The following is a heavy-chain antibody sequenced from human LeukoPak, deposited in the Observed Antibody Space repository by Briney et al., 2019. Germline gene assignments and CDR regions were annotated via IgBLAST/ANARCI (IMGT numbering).Heavy chain of an antibody. V-gene: IGHV3-7*01. CDR2: IKQDGSEK. CDR1: GFTLSTYW. J-gene: IGHJ4*02. Sequence: AGGSLRLSCAASGFTLSTYWMSWVRQAPGKGLEWVARIKQDGSEKHYVDSVKGRFTISRDNAKNSVYLQMDSLRAEDTAVYYCARGHNSGYYLKYWGQGTLVTVSS. D-gene: IGHD3-22*01. CDR3: ARGHNSGYYLKY.